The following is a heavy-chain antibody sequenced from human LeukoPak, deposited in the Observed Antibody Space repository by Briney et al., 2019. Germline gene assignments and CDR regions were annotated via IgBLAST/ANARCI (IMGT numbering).Heavy chain of an antibody. CDR2: ISYDGSNK. J-gene: IGHJ4*02. CDR1: GFTFSSYG. Sequence: GGSLRLSCAASGFTFSSYGMHWVRQAPGKGLEWVAVISYDGSNKYYADSVKGRFTISRDDSKNTLYLQMNSLRAEDTAVYYCAREAGSLWFGELSYFDYWGQRTLVTVSS. V-gene: IGHV3-33*01. D-gene: IGHD3-10*01. CDR3: AREAGSLWFGELSYFDY.